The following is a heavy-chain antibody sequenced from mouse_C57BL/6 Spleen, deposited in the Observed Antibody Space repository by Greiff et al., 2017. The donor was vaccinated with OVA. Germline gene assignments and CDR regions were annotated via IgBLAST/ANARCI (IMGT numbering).Heavy chain of an antibody. J-gene: IGHJ4*01. CDR3: ARSGGNYDAMDY. CDR1: GYTFTSYG. Sequence: QVQLQQSGAELARPGASVKLSCKASGYTFTSYGISWVKQRTGQGLEWIGEIYPRSGNTYYNEKFKGKATLTSDKSSSTAYMELRSLTSEDSAVYFCARSGGNYDAMDYWGQGTSVTVSS. CDR2: IYPRSGNT. D-gene: IGHD2-1*01. V-gene: IGHV1-81*01.